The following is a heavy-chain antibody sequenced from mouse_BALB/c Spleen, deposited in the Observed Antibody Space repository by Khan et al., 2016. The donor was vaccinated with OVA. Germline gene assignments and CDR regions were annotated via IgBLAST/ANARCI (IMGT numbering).Heavy chain of an antibody. CDR2: IWNDGNT. J-gene: IGHJ2*01. V-gene: IGHV2-6-1*01. Sequence: QVQLQQSGPGLVAPSQSLSITCTISGFSLTNYCVHWVRQPPGKGLEWLVVIWNDGNTTNYSALNSRLTIIKENSKSHAFLILNSIQTDDTTMNFSDRQAYYRNNIIDYWGQGTTLTVSS. D-gene: IGHD2-10*01. CDR3: DRQAYYRNNIIDY. CDR1: GFSLTNYC.